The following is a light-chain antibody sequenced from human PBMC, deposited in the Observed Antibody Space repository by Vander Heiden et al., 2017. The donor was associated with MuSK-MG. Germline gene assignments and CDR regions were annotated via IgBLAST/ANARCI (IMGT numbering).Light chain of an antibody. Sequence: DIVMTQYPDYLAVSLGARAHINCKSSQSVLYSSNNKNYLAWYQQKPGQPPKLLIYWASTRESGVPDRFSGSGSGTDFTLTISSLQAEDVAVYYCQQYYSTPFTFGQGTRLEIK. V-gene: IGKV4-1*01. J-gene: IGKJ5*01. CDR1: QSVLYSSNNKNY. CDR2: WAS. CDR3: QQYYSTPFT.